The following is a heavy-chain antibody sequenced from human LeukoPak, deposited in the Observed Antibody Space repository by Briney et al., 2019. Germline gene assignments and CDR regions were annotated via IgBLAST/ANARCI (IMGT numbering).Heavy chain of an antibody. V-gene: IGHV1-2*02. CDR1: GYTFTGYY. D-gene: IGHD6-19*01. Sequence: ASVKVSCKASGYTFTGYYMHWVRQAPGQGLEWVGWINPKSGATNYAQKSQGRVTMTRDTSISTVYMELSRLRSDDTAVYYCARGRPSSGSSGWGEYWGQGTLVTVSS. CDR3: ARGRPSSGSSGWGEY. CDR2: INPKSGAT. J-gene: IGHJ4*02.